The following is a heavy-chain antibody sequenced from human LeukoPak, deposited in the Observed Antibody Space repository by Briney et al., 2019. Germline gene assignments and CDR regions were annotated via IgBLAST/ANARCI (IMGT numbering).Heavy chain of an antibody. CDR3: ARPETQYSSGLDGFDI. CDR1: GFTFSDQY. J-gene: IGHJ3*02. CDR2: SGNKANSYST. D-gene: IGHD6-19*01. V-gene: IGHV3-72*01. Sequence: PGGSLRLSCAGSGFTFSDQYMDWVRQAPGKGLEWVGRSGNKANSYSTEYAASVKGRFTISRDNLKNSLDLQMYSLKTEDTAVYYCARPETQYSSGLDGFDIWGQGTMVTVSS.